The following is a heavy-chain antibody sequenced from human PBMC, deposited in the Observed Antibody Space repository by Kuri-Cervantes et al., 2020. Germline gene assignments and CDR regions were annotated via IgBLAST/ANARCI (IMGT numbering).Heavy chain of an antibody. CDR1: GFTFSSYA. CDR3: ARGSDSSSWYWGTGYYYYYGMDV. CDR2: IWYDGSNK. D-gene: IGHD6-13*01. J-gene: IGHJ6*02. V-gene: IGHV3-30*04. Sequence: GGSLRLSCAASGFTFSSYAMHWVRQAPGKGLEWVAVIWYDGSNKYYADSVKGRFTISRDNSKNTLYLQMNSLRAEDTAVYYCARGSDSSSWYWGTGYYYYYGMDVWGQGTTVTVSS.